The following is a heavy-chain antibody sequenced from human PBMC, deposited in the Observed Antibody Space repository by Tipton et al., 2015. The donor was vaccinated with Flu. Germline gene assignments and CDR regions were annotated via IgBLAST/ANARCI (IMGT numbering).Heavy chain of an antibody. CDR2: LYDSGIT. Sequence: LRLSCTAFGGSIGSSTYYWGWIRQPPGKGLEWIGSLYDSGITYYNPSLKSRVTISLDTSKNQFSLKLISVTAADTAVYYCARSLSAYDYVWGGSYYFDFWGQGTLVTVSS. CDR3: ARSLSAYDYVWGGSYYFDF. CDR1: GGSIGSSTYY. J-gene: IGHJ4*02. V-gene: IGHV4-39*07. D-gene: IGHD3-16*01.